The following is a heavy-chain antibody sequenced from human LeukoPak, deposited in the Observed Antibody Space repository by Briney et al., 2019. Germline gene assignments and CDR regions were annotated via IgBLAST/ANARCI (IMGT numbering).Heavy chain of an antibody. V-gene: IGHV3-11*06. CDR3: ARDREYYYDSSGYREIDY. D-gene: IGHD3-22*01. CDR1: GFTYREHY. CDR2: TISSSSYT. J-gene: IGHJ4*02. Sequence: GGSLRLSCGASGFTYREHYVSWIRQAPGKGLEWVSYTISSSSYTNYADSVKGRFTISRDNAKNSLYLQMNSLRAEDTAVYYCARDREYYYDSSGYREIDYWGQGTLVTVSS.